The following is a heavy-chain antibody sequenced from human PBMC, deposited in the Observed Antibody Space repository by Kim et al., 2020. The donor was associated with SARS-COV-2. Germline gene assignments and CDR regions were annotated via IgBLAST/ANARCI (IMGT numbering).Heavy chain of an antibody. CDR1: GFTFSSYS. V-gene: IGHV3-21*01. Sequence: GGSLRLSCAASGFTFSSYSMNWVRQAPGKGLEWVSSISSSSSYIYYADSVKGRFTISRDNAKNSLYLQMNSLRAEDTAVYYCASSSIRYDSSGYWDYWGQGTLVTVSS. J-gene: IGHJ4*02. D-gene: IGHD3-22*01. CDR3: ASSSIRYDSSGYWDY. CDR2: ISSSSSYI.